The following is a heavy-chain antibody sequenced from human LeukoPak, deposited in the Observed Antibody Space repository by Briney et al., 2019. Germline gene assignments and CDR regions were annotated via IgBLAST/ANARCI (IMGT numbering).Heavy chain of an antibody. Sequence: SETPSLTCTVSGGSISSGGYYWSWIRQPPGKGLEWIGYIYHSGSTYYNPSLKSRVTISVDRSKNQFSLKLSSVTAADTAVYYCARAPKLTYYYDSSGPLVWGQGTMVTVSS. CDR3: ARAPKLTYYYDSSGPLV. CDR2: IYHSGST. V-gene: IGHV4-30-2*01. CDR1: GGSISSGGYY. D-gene: IGHD3-22*01. J-gene: IGHJ3*01.